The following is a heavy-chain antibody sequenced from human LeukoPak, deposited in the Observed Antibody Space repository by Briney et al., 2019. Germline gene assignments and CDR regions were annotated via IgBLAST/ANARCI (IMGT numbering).Heavy chain of an antibody. J-gene: IGHJ4*02. CDR3: ARGVLCSGGGCYPRVGYYFDY. CDR1: GASLSSYY. V-gene: IGHV4-4*07. Sequence: SETLSLTCTVSGASLSSYYWSWIRQPAGKGLEWIGRIYTSGNTNYNPSLKSRVTISVDTSKNQFSLKLSSVTAADTAVYYCARGVLCSGGGCYPRVGYYFDYWGQGTLVTVSS. CDR2: IYTSGNT. D-gene: IGHD2-15*01.